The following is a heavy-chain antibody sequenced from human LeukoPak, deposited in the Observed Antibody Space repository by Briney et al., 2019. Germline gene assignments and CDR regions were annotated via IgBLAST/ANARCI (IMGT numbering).Heavy chain of an antibody. J-gene: IGHJ4*02. V-gene: IGHV4-31*03. D-gene: IGHD2-15*01. Sequence: SETLSLTCTVSGGSISSGGYYWSWIRQHPGKGLEWIGYIYYSGSTYYNPSLKSRVTISVDTSKNQFSLKLRSVTAADTAVYYCARGPTRTLGFDYWGQGTLVTVSS. CDR1: GGSISSGGYY. CDR3: ARGPTRTLGFDY. CDR2: IYYSGST.